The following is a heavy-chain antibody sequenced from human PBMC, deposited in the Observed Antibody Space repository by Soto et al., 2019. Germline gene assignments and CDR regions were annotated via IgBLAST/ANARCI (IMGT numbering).Heavy chain of an antibody. CDR3: AYRVGSRGSFDY. CDR2: IYWNDDK. CDR1: GFSLRTSGVS. V-gene: IGHV2-5*01. Sequence: QITLKESGPTLVKPTQTLTLTCSFSGFSLRTSGVSVGSIRQPPGKALEWLAFIYWNDDKRYSPSLQSRLTNAKDNSKKEVVLTMTNMDPLDTGTYYCAYRVGSRGSFDYWGQGTLVTVSS. D-gene: IGHD6-25*01. J-gene: IGHJ4*02.